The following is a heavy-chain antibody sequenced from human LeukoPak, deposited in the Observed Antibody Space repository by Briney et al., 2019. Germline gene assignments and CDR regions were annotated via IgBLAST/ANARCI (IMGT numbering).Heavy chain of an antibody. V-gene: IGHV4-39*07. D-gene: IGHD5-24*01. CDR2: IYYSGST. Sequence: SETLSLTCTVSGGSLSSSGYYWGWIRQPPGKGLEWIGSIYYSGSTYYNPSLKSRVTISLDTSKNQFSLRLSPVTAADTAVYYCARDGGRDGYKRWNFWGQGTLVTVSS. J-gene: IGHJ4*02. CDR3: ARDGGRDGYKRWNF. CDR1: GGSLSSSGYY.